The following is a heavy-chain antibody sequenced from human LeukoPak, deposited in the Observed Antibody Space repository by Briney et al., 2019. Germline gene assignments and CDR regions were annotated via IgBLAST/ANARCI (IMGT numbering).Heavy chain of an antibody. Sequence: GRSLRLSCAASGFTFSSYGMHWVRQAPGKGLEWVAVISYDGSNKYYADSVKGRFTISRDNSKNTLYLQMNSLRAEDTAVYYCAKDQQWLATGGYYYYYGMDVWGQGTTVTVSS. J-gene: IGHJ6*02. CDR1: GFTFSSYG. CDR2: ISYDGSNK. CDR3: AKDQQWLATGGYYYYYGMDV. D-gene: IGHD6-19*01. V-gene: IGHV3-30*18.